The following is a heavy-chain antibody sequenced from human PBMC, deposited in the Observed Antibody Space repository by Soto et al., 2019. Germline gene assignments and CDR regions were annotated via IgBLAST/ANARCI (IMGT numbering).Heavy chain of an antibody. Sequence: SETLSLTCTVSGGYISSGGYYWSWIRQPPGKGLEWIGYIYYSGSTNYNPSLKSRVTISVDTSKNQFSLKLSSVTAADTAVYYCARGILTGYDYWGQGTLVTVSS. CDR2: IYYSGST. V-gene: IGHV4-61*08. D-gene: IGHD3-9*01. CDR3: ARGILTGYDY. CDR1: GGYISSGGYY. J-gene: IGHJ4*02.